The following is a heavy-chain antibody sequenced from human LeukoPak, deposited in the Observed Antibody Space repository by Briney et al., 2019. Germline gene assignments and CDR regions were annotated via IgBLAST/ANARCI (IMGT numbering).Heavy chain of an antibody. Sequence: GGSLRLSCAASGFTFSRYWMHWVRQAPGKGLVWVSRIKSDGSSTNYADSVKGRFTISRDNAKNTLYLQMNSLRAEDTDVYYCARDGYNSDFGDYWGQGILVTVSS. V-gene: IGHV3-74*01. CDR1: GFTFSRYW. D-gene: IGHD5-24*01. J-gene: IGHJ4*02. CDR2: IKSDGSST. CDR3: ARDGYNSDFGDY.